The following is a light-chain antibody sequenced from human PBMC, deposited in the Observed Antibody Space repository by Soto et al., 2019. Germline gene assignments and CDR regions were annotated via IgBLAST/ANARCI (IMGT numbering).Light chain of an antibody. CDR1: QSVSVN. CDR2: GAS. J-gene: IGKJ4*01. Sequence: EIGMTQSASTLSVSPGERATLSWGASQSVSVNLAWYQQKPTQPPRLLIYGASTRATGIPARFSGSGSGTEFTPTINSLQSEDFAVYYCQQDNNWPPLTFGGGTKVDIK. CDR3: QQDNNWPPLT. V-gene: IGKV3-15*01.